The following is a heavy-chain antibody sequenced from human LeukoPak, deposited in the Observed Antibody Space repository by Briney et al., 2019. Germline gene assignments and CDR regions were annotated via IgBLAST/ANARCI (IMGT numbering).Heavy chain of an antibody. J-gene: IGHJ4*02. CDR2: IYYGGST. D-gene: IGHD5-12*01. V-gene: IGHV4-38-2*02. CDR1: GGSFSGYY. Sequence: SETLSLTCAVYGGSFSGYYWGWIRQPPGKGLEWIGSIYYGGSTYYNPSLKSRVTISRDTSKNQFSLKVSSVNVADTAVYYCARDRYSGYVFDYWGQGILVTVSS. CDR3: ARDRYSGYVFDY.